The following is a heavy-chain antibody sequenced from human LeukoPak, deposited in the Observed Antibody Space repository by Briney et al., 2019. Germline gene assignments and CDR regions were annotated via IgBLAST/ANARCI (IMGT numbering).Heavy chain of an antibody. J-gene: IGHJ4*02. D-gene: IGHD3-22*01. V-gene: IGHV3-33*06. Sequence: GGSLRLSCAASGFTFSSYGMHWVRQAPGKGLEWVAVIWYDGSNKYYADSVKGRFTISRDNSENTLYLQMNSLRAEDTAVYYCAKALEVVISTYYFDYWGQGTLVTVSS. CDR3: AKALEVVISTYYFDY. CDR2: IWYDGSNK. CDR1: GFTFSSYG.